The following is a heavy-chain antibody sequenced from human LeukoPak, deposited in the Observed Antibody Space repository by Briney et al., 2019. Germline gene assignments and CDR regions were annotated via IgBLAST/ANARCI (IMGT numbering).Heavy chain of an antibody. V-gene: IGHV3-30*18. J-gene: IGHJ4*02. CDR3: AKAREPYSSSWYYFDY. D-gene: IGHD6-13*01. Sequence: GGSLRLSWAASGFTFSSYGMHWVRQAPGKGLEWVAVISYDGSNKYYADSVKGRFTISRDNSKNTLYLQMNSLRAEDTAVYYCAKAREPYSSSWYYFDYWGQGTLVTASS. CDR1: GFTFSSYG. CDR2: ISYDGSNK.